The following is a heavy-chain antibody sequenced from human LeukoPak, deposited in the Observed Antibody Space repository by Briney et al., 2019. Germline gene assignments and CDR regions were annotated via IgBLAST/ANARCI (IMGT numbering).Heavy chain of an antibody. Sequence: SETLSLTCTVSGGSISSGGNYWSWLRQLPGKGLEWIGYIYYVGNTNYNPSLRSRLSMSVDTSNNQFSLRLTSVTAADTAVYYCARVEVIGSTRYFDYWGQGAMVSVSS. V-gene: IGHV4-31*03. CDR3: ARVEVIGSTRYFDY. J-gene: IGHJ4*02. CDR2: IYYVGNT. CDR1: GGSISSGGNY. D-gene: IGHD3-16*02.